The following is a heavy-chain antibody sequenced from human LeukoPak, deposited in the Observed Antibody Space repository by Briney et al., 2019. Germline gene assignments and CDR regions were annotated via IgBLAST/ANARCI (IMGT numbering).Heavy chain of an antibody. Sequence: VASVKVSCKASGYTFTSYDINWVRQATGQGFEWMGWINPDSGGTNYAQKFQGRVTMTRDTSISTAYMELSRLRSDDTAVYYCASDIVVVVAATHGAFDIWGQGTMVTVSS. J-gene: IGHJ3*02. V-gene: IGHV1-2*02. D-gene: IGHD2-15*01. CDR2: INPDSGGT. CDR3: ASDIVVVVAATHGAFDI. CDR1: GYTFTSYD.